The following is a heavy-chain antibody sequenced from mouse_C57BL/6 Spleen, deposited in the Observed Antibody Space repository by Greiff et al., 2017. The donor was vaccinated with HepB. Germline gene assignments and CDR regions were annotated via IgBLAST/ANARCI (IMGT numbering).Heavy chain of an antibody. Sequence: EVKLMESGGGLVKPGGSLKLSCAASGFTFSSYAMSWVRQTPEKRLEWVATISDGGSYTYYPDNVKGRFTISRDNAKNNLYLQMSHLKSEDTAMYYCARADYYGSRYYFDYWGQGTTLTVSS. V-gene: IGHV5-4*03. J-gene: IGHJ2*01. CDR1: GFTFSSYA. CDR2: ISDGGSYT. D-gene: IGHD1-1*01. CDR3: ARADYYGSRYYFDY.